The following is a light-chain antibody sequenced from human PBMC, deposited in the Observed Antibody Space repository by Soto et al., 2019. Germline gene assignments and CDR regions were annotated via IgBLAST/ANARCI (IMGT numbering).Light chain of an antibody. V-gene: IGKV3-20*01. J-gene: IGKJ1*01. Sequence: EIVLTQSPGTLSLFPGERATLSCRAIQSISSNYLAWYQQKPGQAPRLLIHGASNRATGIPDRFSGAGSGTDFTLTISRLEPEDFAVYYCHQYRSAPAWTFGQGTKVEIK. CDR3: HQYRSAPAWT. CDR1: QSISSNY. CDR2: GAS.